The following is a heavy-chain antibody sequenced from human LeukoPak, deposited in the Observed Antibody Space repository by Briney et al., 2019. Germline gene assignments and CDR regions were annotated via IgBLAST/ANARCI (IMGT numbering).Heavy chain of an antibody. D-gene: IGHD4-17*01. V-gene: IGHV1-69*13. CDR1: GGTFSSYA. CDR3: ARWGSGDKRGNAFDI. Sequence: GASVKVSCKASGGTFSSYAISWVRQAPGQGLEWMGGIIPIFGTANYAQKFQGRVTITADESTSTAYMELSSLRSEDTAVYYCARWGSGDKRGNAFDIWGQGTMVTVSS. CDR2: IIPIFGTA. J-gene: IGHJ3*02.